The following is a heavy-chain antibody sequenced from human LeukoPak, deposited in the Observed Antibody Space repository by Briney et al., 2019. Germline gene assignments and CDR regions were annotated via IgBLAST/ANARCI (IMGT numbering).Heavy chain of an antibody. V-gene: IGHV3-21*04. CDR1: GFTFSSYS. D-gene: IGHD1-1*01. CDR3: ARALEFDY. Sequence: GGSLRLSCAAPGFTFSSYSMNWVRQAPGKGLEWVSSISSSSSYIYYADSVKGRFTISRDNSKNTLYLQMNSLRAEDTAVYYCARALEFDYWGQGTLVTVSS. J-gene: IGHJ4*02. CDR2: ISSSSSYI.